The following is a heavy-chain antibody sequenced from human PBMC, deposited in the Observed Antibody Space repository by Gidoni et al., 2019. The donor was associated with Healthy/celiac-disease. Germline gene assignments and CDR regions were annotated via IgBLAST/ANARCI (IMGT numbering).Heavy chain of an antibody. CDR1: GFTFSSYG. V-gene: IGHV3-33*01. J-gene: IGHJ6*03. CDR3: VRDHADIVVVPAAMWGYYYYMDV. CDR2: IWYDGSNK. D-gene: IGHD2-2*01. Sequence: QVQLVESGGGVVQPGRSLRLSCAASGFTFSSYGMHWVRQAPGKGLEWVAVIWYDGSNKYYADSVKGRFTISRDNSKNTLYLQMNSLRAEDTAVYYCVRDHADIVVVPAAMWGYYYYMDVWGKGTTVTVSS.